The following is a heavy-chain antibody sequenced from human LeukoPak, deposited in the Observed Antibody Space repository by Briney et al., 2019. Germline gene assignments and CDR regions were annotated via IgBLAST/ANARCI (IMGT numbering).Heavy chain of an antibody. J-gene: IGHJ4*02. CDR1: GFTFDDYA. D-gene: IGHD2-15*01. Sequence: RSLRLSCAASGFTFDDYAMHWVRQAPGKGLEWVSGISWNSGSIGYADSVKGRFTISRDNAKNSLYLQMNSLRAEGTALYYCAKDGRWQLSADYFDYWGQGTLVTVSS. V-gene: IGHV3-9*01. CDR3: AKDGRWQLSADYFDY. CDR2: ISWNSGSI.